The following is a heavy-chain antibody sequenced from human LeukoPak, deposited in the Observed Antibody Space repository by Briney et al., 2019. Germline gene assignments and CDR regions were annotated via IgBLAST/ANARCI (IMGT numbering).Heavy chain of an antibody. CDR3: ARDATGSLDY. V-gene: IGHV3-33*07. Sequence: PGGSLRLSCAASGFTFSSYGMYWVRQAPGKGLEWVAVIWYDGSNKYYADSVKGRFAISRDNSRNTLYLQMNSLRAEDTAVYYCARDATGSLDYWGQGTLVTVSS. D-gene: IGHD6-19*01. J-gene: IGHJ4*02. CDR1: GFTFSSYG. CDR2: IWYDGSNK.